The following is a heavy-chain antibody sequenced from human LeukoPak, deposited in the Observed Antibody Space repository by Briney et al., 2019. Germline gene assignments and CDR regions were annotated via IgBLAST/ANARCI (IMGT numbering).Heavy chain of an antibody. CDR3: AKGSGYEAQYYYYYMDV. CDR1: GGFISSYY. V-gene: IGHV4-59*01. Sequence: SETLSLTCTVSGGFISSYYWSWIRQPPGKGLEWIGYIYYSGSTNYNPSLKSRVTISVDTSKNQFSLKLSSVTAADTAVYYCAKGSGYEAQYYYYYMDVWGKGTTVTISS. D-gene: IGHD5-12*01. J-gene: IGHJ6*03. CDR2: IYYSGST.